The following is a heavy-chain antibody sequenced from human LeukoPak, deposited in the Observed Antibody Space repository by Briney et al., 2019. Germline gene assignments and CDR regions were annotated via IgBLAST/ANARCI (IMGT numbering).Heavy chain of an antibody. CDR3: ARGSSFFASGTYCDH. J-gene: IGHJ4*02. D-gene: IGHD3-10*01. CDR2: IRQDGGQR. CDR1: GFTFNRYY. V-gene: IGHV3-7*01. Sequence: GGSLRLSCAASGFTFNRYYMSWVRQAPGKGLEWVAHIRQDGGQRYYVDSVKGRFTISRDNAKNSMLLQMDSLRDEDTAVYYCARGSSFFASGTYCDHWGQGTLVTVSS.